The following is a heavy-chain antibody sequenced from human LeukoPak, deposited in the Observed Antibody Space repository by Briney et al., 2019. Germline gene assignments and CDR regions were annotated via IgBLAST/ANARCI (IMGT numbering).Heavy chain of an antibody. CDR3: ARGEPLRQNYYDGSSWDCQY. CDR2: IIPVFGTA. D-gene: IGHD3-22*01. J-gene: IGHJ1*01. Sequence: RASVKVSCKASGGTFNTYPISWVRQASGQGLEWMGGIIPVFGTANYPQKFHGRITITADESTNTAYMELSSLRSDDTAVYYCARGEPLRQNYYDGSSWDCQYWGQGTLVTVSS. CDR1: GGTFNTYP. V-gene: IGHV1-69*01.